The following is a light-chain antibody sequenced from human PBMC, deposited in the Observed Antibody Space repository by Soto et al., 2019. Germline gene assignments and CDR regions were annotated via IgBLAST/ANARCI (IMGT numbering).Light chain of an antibody. J-gene: IGKJ1*01. CDR2: DVP. Sequence: DIQMTQSPSSLSASVGDRVTITCRASQSINKWLTWYQQKPGKAPNLLIFDVPTLQSGVSSRFSGSGSGTEFTLTISYLQSEDFATYYCQQYNDYPWTFGQGTKVDIK. CDR3: QQYNDYPWT. V-gene: IGKV1-5*01. CDR1: QSINKW.